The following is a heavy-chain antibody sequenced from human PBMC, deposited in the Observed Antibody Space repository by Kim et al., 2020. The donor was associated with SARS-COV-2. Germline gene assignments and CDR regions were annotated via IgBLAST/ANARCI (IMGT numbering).Heavy chain of an antibody. CDR2: ISVDGSIT. V-gene: IGHV3-74*01. D-gene: IGHD3-10*01. J-gene: IGHJ6*02. CDR1: RFTFNNYW. CDR3: ARGFFRDGFAA. Sequence: GGSLRLSCAVSRFTFNNYWINWVRHAPGMGLVWVSRISVDGSITNYADSVKGRFTMSRDNAENTLYLQMNSLRAGDTAVYYCARGFFRDGFAAWGQGTTVTVSS.